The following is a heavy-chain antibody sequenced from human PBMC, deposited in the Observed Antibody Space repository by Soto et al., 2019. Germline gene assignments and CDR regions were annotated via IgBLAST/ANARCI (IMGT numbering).Heavy chain of an antibody. Sequence: ASVKVSCKASGYTFIDHYIHWVRQAPGQGLEWMGWITPNSGATKYAQKFQGRVTMTRDASINTAYVDVTVLTFDDSAVYFCVRAVGCCGLNDAFDVWGQGTLVTVSS. V-gene: IGHV1-2*02. CDR1: GYTFIDHY. CDR3: VRAVGCCGLNDAFDV. D-gene: IGHD2-21*01. CDR2: ITPNSGAT. J-gene: IGHJ3*01.